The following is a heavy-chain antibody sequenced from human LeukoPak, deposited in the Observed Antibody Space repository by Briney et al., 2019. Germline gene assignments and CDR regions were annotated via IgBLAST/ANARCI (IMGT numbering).Heavy chain of an antibody. CDR1: GFSLSTSGVG. J-gene: IGHJ5*02. V-gene: IGHV2-5*05. Sequence: ESGPTLVKPTQTLTLTCTFSGFSLSTSGVGVGWIRQPPGKALEWLALIYWDDDKRYGPSLKSRLTITKDTSKNQVVLTMTNMDPVDTATYYCAHRRDCSSTSCYYSWFDPWGQGTLVTVSS. CDR3: AHRRDCSSTSCYYSWFDP. CDR2: IYWDDDK. D-gene: IGHD2-2*01.